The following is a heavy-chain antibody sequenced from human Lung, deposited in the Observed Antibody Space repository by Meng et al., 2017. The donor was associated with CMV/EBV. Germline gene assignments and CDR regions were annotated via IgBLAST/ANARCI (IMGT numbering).Heavy chain of an antibody. Sequence: XSXXISXAASGFTFSSYAMSWVRQAPGKGLEWVSAISGSGGSTYYADSVKGRFTISRDNSKNTLYLQMNSLRAEDTAVYYCAKGGWSKPPNWLWGQGTLVTVSS. CDR3: AKGGWSKPPNWL. V-gene: IGHV3-23*01. J-gene: IGHJ4*02. D-gene: IGHD2-8*02. CDR2: ISGSGGST. CDR1: GFTFSSYA.